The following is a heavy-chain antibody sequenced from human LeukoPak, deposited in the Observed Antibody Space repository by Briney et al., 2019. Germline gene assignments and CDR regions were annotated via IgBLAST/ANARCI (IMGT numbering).Heavy chain of an antibody. J-gene: IGHJ5*02. CDR2: INTNTGNP. D-gene: IGHD5-18*01. Sequence: ASVEVSCKASGYTFTSYAMNWVRQAPGQGLEWMGWINTNTGNPTYAQGFTGRFVFSLDTSVSTAYLQISSLKAEDTAVYYCARSGNTAMVRNWFDPWGQGTLVTVSS. V-gene: IGHV7-4-1*02. CDR1: GYTFTSYA. CDR3: ARSGNTAMVRNWFDP.